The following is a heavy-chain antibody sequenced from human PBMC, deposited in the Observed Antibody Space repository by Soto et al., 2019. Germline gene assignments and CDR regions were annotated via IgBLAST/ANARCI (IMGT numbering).Heavy chain of an antibody. V-gene: IGHV3-21*01. J-gene: IGHJ5*02. D-gene: IGHD6-25*01. Sequence: LRLSCAASGFTFRSFTMNWVRQAPGKGLEWVSTISSNSAYIYYTDALRGRFTISRDNAKNSLHLQMNSLRAEDTAVYYCTRDASRDRSARGWFDPWGPGTLVTVAS. CDR2: ISSNSAYI. CDR3: TRDASRDRSARGWFDP. CDR1: GFTFRSFT.